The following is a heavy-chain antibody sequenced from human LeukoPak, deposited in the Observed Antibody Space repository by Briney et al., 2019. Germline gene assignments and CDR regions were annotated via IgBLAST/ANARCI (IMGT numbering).Heavy chain of an antibody. V-gene: IGHV1-46*01. CDR2: INPSGGGT. J-gene: IGHJ4*02. CDR1: GYTFTSYY. D-gene: IGHD3-22*01. Sequence: ASVKVSCKASGYTFTSYYMHWVRQAPGQGLKWMGIINPSGGGTTYAQKLQGRVTMTRDTSTSTVYMELSSLRSEDTAVYYCARAYYHDSSDYYFPLDYWGQGTLVTVSS. CDR3: ARAYYHDSSDYYFPLDY.